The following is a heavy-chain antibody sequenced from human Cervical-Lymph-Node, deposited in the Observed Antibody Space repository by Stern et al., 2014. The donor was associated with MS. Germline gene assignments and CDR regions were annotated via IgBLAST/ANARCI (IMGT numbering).Heavy chain of an antibody. CDR1: GYTFTTFG. CDR3: ARDLRVLGTTGWFDP. J-gene: IGHJ5*02. V-gene: IGHV1-18*01. CDR2: ISTYNDKT. D-gene: IGHD1-7*01. Sequence: QVPLVQSGPEVKNPGASVKVSCKASGYTFTTFGVNWVRQAPGQGLEWMGWISTYNDKTTYAQKFQGRVIMSTDTSTSTAYMEMRSLRSDDTAIYYCARDLRVLGTTGWFDPWGQGTLVTVSS.